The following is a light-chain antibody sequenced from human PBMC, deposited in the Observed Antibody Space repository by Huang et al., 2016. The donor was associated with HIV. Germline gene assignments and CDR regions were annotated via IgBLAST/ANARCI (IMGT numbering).Light chain of an antibody. J-gene: IGKJ1*01. CDR3: MQGAYWPKT. Sequence: DVVMTQSPLSLPVTLGQPASISCKSSQSLVHSDGNTYLNWFQQRPGQSPRRLIYQVSNRDSGVPDRFSGSGSGTDFTLKISRVEAEDVGVYYCMQGAYWPKTFGQGTKVEIK. V-gene: IGKV2-30*02. CDR1: QSLVHSDGNTY. CDR2: QVS.